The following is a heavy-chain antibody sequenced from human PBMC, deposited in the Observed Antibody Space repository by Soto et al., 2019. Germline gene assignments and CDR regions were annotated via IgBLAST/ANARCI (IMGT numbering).Heavy chain of an antibody. CDR2: IYSGGST. Sequence: RGILKISCAASGFTVSSNYMSWVRQAPGKGLEWVSVIYSGGSTYYADSVKGRFTISRDNSKNTLYLQMNSLRAEDTAVYYCARLTPYYYDSSGYHWLDYWTQGTLVTVSS. V-gene: IGHV3-53*01. CDR1: GFTVSSNY. D-gene: IGHD3-22*01. J-gene: IGHJ4*02. CDR3: ARLTPYYYDSSGYHWLDY.